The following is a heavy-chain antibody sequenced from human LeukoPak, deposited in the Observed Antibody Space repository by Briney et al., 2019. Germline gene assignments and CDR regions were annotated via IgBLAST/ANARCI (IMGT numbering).Heavy chain of an antibody. CDR3: ASLITMVRGVIRAYFDY. CDR2: IYSGGST. CDR1: GFPVSSNY. D-gene: IGHD3-10*01. V-gene: IGHV3-53*01. Sequence: PGGSLRLSCAASGFPVSSNYMSWVRQAPGKGLEWVSVIYSGGSTYYANSVKGRFTISRDNSKNTLYLQMNSLRAEDTAVYYCASLITMVRGVIRAYFDYWGQGTLVTVSS. J-gene: IGHJ4*02.